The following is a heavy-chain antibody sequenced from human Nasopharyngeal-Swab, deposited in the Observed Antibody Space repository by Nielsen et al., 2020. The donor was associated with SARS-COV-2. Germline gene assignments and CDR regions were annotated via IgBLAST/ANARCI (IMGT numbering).Heavy chain of an antibody. CDR2: ISSSSTI. J-gene: IGHJ6*03. CDR3: ATKVVPAAEYYYYYYMDV. CDR1: GFTFSSYS. V-gene: IGHV3-48*01. Sequence: GESLKISCAASGFTFSSYSMNWVRQAPGKGLEWVSYISSSSTIYYADSVKGRFTISRDNAKNSLYLQMNSLRAEDTAVYYCATKVVPAAEYYYYYYMDVWGKGTTVTVSS. D-gene: IGHD2-2*01.